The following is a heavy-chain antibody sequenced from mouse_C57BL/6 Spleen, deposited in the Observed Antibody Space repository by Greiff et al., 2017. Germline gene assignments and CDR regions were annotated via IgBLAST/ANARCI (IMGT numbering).Heavy chain of an antibody. CDR2: IDPSDSYT. CDR1: GYTFTSYW. D-gene: IGHD1-1*01. CDR3: ARTTTVVPDFDY. Sequence: QVQLQQPGAELVKPGASVKLSCKASGYTFTSYWMQWVKQRPGQGLEWIGEIDPSDSYTNYNQKFKGKATLTVDTSSSTAYMQLSSLTSEDSAVYYCARTTTVVPDFDYWGQGTTLTVSS. J-gene: IGHJ2*01. V-gene: IGHV1-50*01.